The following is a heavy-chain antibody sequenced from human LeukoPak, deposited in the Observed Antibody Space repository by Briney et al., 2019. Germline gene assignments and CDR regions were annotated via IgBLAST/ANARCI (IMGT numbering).Heavy chain of an antibody. CDR1: GYSFTSYW. J-gene: IGHJ4*02. Sequence: GESLKISCKGSGYSFTSYWIGWVRQMPGKGLEWMGIIQPGDSETRYSPSFQGQVSISADKSITTAYLQWSSLKASDTAMYYCARQSRVSGSWYIIDYWGQGTLVTVSS. V-gene: IGHV5-51*01. D-gene: IGHD6-13*01. CDR2: IQPGDSET. CDR3: ARQSRVSGSWYIIDY.